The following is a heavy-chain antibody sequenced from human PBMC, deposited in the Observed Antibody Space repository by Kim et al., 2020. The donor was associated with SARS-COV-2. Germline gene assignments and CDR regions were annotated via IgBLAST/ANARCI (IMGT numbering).Heavy chain of an antibody. CDR1: GFTFSSYA. V-gene: IGHV3-23*01. CDR3: AKDQWLVLGRYNWFDP. J-gene: IGHJ5*02. CDR2: ISGSGGST. Sequence: GGSLRLSCAASGFTFSSYAMSWVRQAPGKGLEWVSAISGSGGSTYYADSVKGRFTISRDNSKNTLYLQMNSLRAEDTAVYYCAKDQWLVLGRYNWFDPWGQGTLVTVSS. D-gene: IGHD6-19*01.